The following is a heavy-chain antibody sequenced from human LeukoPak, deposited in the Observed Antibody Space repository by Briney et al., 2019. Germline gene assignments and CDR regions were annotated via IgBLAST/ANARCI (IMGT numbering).Heavy chain of an antibody. D-gene: IGHD2-8*01. CDR1: GFTVSSNY. Sequence: PGGSLRLSCAASGFTVSSNYMSWVRQAPGKGLEWVSVIYSGGSTYYADSVKGRFTNSRDNSKNTLYLQMNSLRAEDTAVYYCARVPRLIYGMDVWGQGTTVTVPS. V-gene: IGHV3-53*01. CDR3: ARVPRLIYGMDV. J-gene: IGHJ6*02. CDR2: IYSGGST.